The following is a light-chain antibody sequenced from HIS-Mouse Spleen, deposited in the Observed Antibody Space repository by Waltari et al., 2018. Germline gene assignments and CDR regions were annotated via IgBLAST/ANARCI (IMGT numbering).Light chain of an antibody. V-gene: IGLV3-19*01. CDR3: QVWDSSSDRV. J-gene: IGLJ1*01. CDR1: SLRSYY. CDR2: GKN. Sequence: SSELTQDPAVSVALGQTVRITCQGDSLRSYYASWYQQKPGQAPVLVIYGKNNRPSGIPDRFSGSNSGNTATLTISRVEAGDEADYYCQVWDSSSDRVFGTGTKVTVL.